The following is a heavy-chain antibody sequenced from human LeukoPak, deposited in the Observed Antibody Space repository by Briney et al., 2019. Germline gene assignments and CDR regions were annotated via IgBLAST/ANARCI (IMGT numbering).Heavy chain of an antibody. V-gene: IGHV1-24*01. CDR3: ATGGSGSYRSIFDY. D-gene: IGHD3-10*01. CDR1: GYTLTELS. Sequence: ASVKVSCKVSGYTLTELSMHWVRQAPGKGPEWMGGFDPEDGETTYAQKFQGRVTMTEDTSTDTAYMELSSLRSEDTAVYYCATGGSGSYRSIFDYWGQGTLVTVSS. J-gene: IGHJ4*02. CDR2: FDPEDGET.